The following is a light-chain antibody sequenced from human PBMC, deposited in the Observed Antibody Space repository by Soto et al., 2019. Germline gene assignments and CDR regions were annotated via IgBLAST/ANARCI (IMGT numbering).Light chain of an antibody. J-gene: IGKJ2*01. CDR3: QHRSNWRMYT. V-gene: IGKV3-11*01. CDR1: QSVAGY. CDR2: DSS. Sequence: ELVLTQSPATLSLSPGESATLSCRASQSVAGYLAWYQQKPGQGPRLLIYDSSTRATGTPARFRGSGSGTDFTLTISSLEPEDFVINICQHRSNWRMYTFGEGTKLEIK.